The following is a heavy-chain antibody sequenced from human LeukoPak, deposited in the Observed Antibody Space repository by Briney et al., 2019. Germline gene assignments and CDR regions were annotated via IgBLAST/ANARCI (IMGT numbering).Heavy chain of an antibody. Sequence: ASVKVSCKASGYTFTSYGISWVRQAPGQGLEWMGWISAYNGNTNYAQKLLGRVTMTTDTSTSTAYMELRSLRSDDTAVYYCARIRDTVFWSGYYHKRYYFDYWGQGTLVTVSS. J-gene: IGHJ4*02. CDR3: ARIRDTVFWSGYYHKRYYFDY. CDR2: ISAYNGNT. CDR1: GYTFTSYG. D-gene: IGHD3-3*01. V-gene: IGHV1-18*01.